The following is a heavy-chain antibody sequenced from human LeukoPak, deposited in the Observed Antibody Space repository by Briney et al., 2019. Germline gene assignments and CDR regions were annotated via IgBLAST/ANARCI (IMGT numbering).Heavy chain of an antibody. D-gene: IGHD3-16*02. CDR3: AKGGSYPIDY. CDR2: ISYDGSNK. CDR1: GFTFSSYA. J-gene: IGHJ4*02. Sequence: GGSLRLSCAASGFTFSSYAMHWVRQAPGKGLEWVAVISYDGSNKYYADSVKGRFTISRDNSKNTLYLQMNSLRAEDTAVYYCAKGGSYPIDYWGQGALVTVSS. V-gene: IGHV3-30-3*01.